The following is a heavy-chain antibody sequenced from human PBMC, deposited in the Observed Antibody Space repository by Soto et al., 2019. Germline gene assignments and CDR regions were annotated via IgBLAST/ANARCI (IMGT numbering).Heavy chain of an antibody. CDR2: ISYDGSNK. V-gene: IGHV3-30-3*01. J-gene: IGHJ4*02. Sequence: QVQLVESGGGVVQPGRSLRLSCAASGFTFSSYAMHWVRQAPGKGLEWVAVISYDGSNKYYADSVKGRFTISKDNSKNTLYLEMNSLRAEDTVVYYCARVYSCVWYLLDDYWGQGTLVTVSS. CDR1: GFTFSSYA. CDR3: ARVYSCVWYLLDDY. D-gene: IGHD6-19*01.